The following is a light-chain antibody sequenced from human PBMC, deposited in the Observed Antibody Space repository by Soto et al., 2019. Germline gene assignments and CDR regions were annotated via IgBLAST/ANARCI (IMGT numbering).Light chain of an antibody. V-gene: IGLV2-14*01. CDR3: SSYTSSSRWV. Sequence: QSALTQPASVSGSPGQSITISCTGTSSDVGGYKYVSWYQQHPGKAPKLMIYDVSNRPSGVSNRFSGSKSGNTASLPISGLQAEDEADYHCSSYTSSSRWVFGGGTKLTVL. J-gene: IGLJ3*02. CDR1: SSDVGGYKY. CDR2: DVS.